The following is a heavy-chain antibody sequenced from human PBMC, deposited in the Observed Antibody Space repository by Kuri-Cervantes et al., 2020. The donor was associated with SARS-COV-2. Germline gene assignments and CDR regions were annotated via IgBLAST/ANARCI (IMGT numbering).Heavy chain of an antibody. Sequence: SVKVSCKASGGTFSSYAISWVRQAPGQGPEWMGGIIPIFGTANYAQKFQGRVTITTDESTSTAYMELSSLRSEDTAVYYCARDNWNYPSHDAFDIWGQGTMVTVSS. J-gene: IGHJ3*02. D-gene: IGHD1-7*01. V-gene: IGHV1-69*05. CDR3: ARDNWNYPSHDAFDI. CDR1: GGTFSSYA. CDR2: IIPIFGTA.